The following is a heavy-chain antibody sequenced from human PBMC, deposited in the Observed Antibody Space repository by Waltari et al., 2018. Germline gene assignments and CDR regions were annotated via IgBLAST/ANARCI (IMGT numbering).Heavy chain of an antibody. J-gene: IGHJ5*02. V-gene: IGHV1-18*01. CDR2: IRGYDGDT. D-gene: IGHD3-22*01. CDR1: GSTFSNYG. CDR3: ARLYDASAYYNTYLDP. Sequence: QVQLVQSGAEVRKPGASVKVSCNASGSTFSNYGIAWVRQAPGQGLEWMGWIRGYDGDTKYAREFEGRLTVTTDTSTNTAHMELRSLRSDDTAVYYCARLYDASAYYNTYLDPWGQGALVTVSS.